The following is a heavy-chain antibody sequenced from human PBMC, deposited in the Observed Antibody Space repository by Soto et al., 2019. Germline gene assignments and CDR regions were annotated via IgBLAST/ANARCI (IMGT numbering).Heavy chain of an antibody. V-gene: IGHV3-30-3*01. CDR3: ARDRGRSGVDDARLDF. J-gene: IGHJ4*02. D-gene: IGHD2-8*01. CDR2: ISYDGSNE. Sequence: QVQLVESGGGVVQPGRSLRLSCAASGICSTFAMHWVRQAPGKGLEWVATISYDGSNEYYADSVRGRLTISRDNSKTTLLLEMDSLTSEDTAVYYCARDRGRSGVDDARLDFWGQGTLVTVSS. CDR1: GICSTFA.